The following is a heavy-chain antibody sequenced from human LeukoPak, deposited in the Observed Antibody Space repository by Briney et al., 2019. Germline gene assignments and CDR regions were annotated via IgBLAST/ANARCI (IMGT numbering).Heavy chain of an antibody. J-gene: IGHJ3*02. CDR2: INWLGGNM. Sequence: PGRSLRLSCAASGFTFHDYAMHWVRQVPGKGLEWVSGINWLGGNMAYADSVKGRFTISRDNSKNTLYLQMNSLRAEDTAVYYCARDQTPGKWGATAGDAFDIWGQGTMVTVSS. CDR3: ARDQTPGKWGATAGDAFDI. V-gene: IGHV3-9*01. D-gene: IGHD1-26*01. CDR1: GFTFHDYA.